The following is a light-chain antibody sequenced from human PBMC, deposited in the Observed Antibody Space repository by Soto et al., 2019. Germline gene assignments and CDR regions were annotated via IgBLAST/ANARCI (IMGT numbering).Light chain of an antibody. J-gene: IGKJ1*01. Sequence: EIVLTQSPGTLSLSPGERSTLSCRAGQSVSSAYLAWYQQKPGQAPRLLIYGASSRATGIPVRFSGSGSGTDFTLTISSLEPEDFAVYYCQQRSNWPPTWTFGQGTKVDIK. V-gene: IGKV3D-20*02. CDR1: QSVSSAY. CDR2: GAS. CDR3: QQRSNWPPTWT.